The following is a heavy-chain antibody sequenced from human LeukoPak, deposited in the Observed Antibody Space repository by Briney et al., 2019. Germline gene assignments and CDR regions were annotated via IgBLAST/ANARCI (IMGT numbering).Heavy chain of an antibody. D-gene: IGHD3-10*01. CDR3: ARRITYMDV. CDR2: LDESGRP. J-gene: IGHJ6*03. Sequence: SETLSLTCSVSGGSTRSGRHHWAWVRQPPGKGLEFIGSLDESGRPYYNAPLKSRVTISEDSSGKQFSLNLSSVAAADTAVYYCARRITYMDVWGNGTTVTVSS. CDR1: GGSTRSGRHH. V-gene: IGHV4-39*07.